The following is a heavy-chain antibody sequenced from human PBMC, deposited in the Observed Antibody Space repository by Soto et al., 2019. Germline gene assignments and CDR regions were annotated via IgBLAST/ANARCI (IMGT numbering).Heavy chain of an antibody. CDR1: GYTFTNYF. Sequence: QVQLVQSGAEVKKPGASVKIACKTSGYTFTNYFVHWVRQAPGQGLEWLGTINPGNRITNYAVKFQGRVSMTRDTSTNTVYLELSSLTSDDTAVYSCARDPNYYDFWAGSYYYHGMDVWGQGTTVTVSS. D-gene: IGHD3-3*01. V-gene: IGHV1-46*01. CDR3: ARDPNYYDFWAGSYYYHGMDV. CDR2: INPGNRIT. J-gene: IGHJ6*02.